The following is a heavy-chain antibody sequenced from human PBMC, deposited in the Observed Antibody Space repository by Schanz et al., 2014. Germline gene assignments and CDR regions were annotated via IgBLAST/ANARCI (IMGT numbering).Heavy chain of an antibody. V-gene: IGHV1-69*08. CDR2: IIPVLAIA. J-gene: IGHJ4*02. CDR1: GGTFSSYT. CDR3: ARDGVDAAAGGNY. Sequence: QVQLVQSGAEVKKPGSSVKVSCTASGGTFSSYTISWMRQAPGQGLEWMGRIIPVLAIADYAQKFQGRVTITADKSTSTAYMELSSLRSEDTVVYYCARDGVDAAAGGNYWGQGTLVNVSS. D-gene: IGHD6-13*01.